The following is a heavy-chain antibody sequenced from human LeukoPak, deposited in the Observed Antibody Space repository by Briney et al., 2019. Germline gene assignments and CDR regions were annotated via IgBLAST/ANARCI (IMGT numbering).Heavy chain of an antibody. Sequence: PSETLSLTCTVSGGSISSSSYYWGWIRQPPGKGLEWIGSIYYSGSTYYNPSLKSRVTISVDTSKNQFSLKLSSVTAADTAVYYCAAIAVAGILVDWGQGTLVTVSS. J-gene: IGHJ4*02. CDR1: GGSISSSSYY. D-gene: IGHD6-19*01. CDR3: AAIAVAGILVD. CDR2: IYYSGST. V-gene: IGHV4-39*01.